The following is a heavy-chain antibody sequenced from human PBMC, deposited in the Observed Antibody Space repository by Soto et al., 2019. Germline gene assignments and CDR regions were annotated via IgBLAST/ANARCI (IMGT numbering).Heavy chain of an antibody. CDR1: GGSISSGDYY. CDR2: IYYSGST. D-gene: IGHD6-13*01. V-gene: IGHV4-30-4*01. Sequence: SETLSLTCTVSGGSISSGDYYWSWIRQPPGKGLEWIGYIYYSGSTYYNPSLKSRVTISVDTSKNQFSLKLSSVTAADTAVYYCASDSRWYRSLDYWGQGTLVTVSS. CDR3: ASDSRWYRSLDY. J-gene: IGHJ4*02.